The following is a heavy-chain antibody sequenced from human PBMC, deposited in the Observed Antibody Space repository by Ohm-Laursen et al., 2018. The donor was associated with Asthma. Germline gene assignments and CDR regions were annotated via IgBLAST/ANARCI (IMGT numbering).Heavy chain of an antibody. V-gene: IGHV3-9*01. Sequence: SLRLSCTASGFTFDDYAMHWVRQAPGKGLEWVSGISWNSGSIGYADSVKGRFTISRDNAKNSLYLQMNSLRAEDTALYYCAKPKYGSGSYYPDAFDIWGQGTMVTVSS. CDR3: AKPKYGSGSYYPDAFDI. CDR2: ISWNSGSI. CDR1: GFTFDDYA. D-gene: IGHD3-10*01. J-gene: IGHJ3*02.